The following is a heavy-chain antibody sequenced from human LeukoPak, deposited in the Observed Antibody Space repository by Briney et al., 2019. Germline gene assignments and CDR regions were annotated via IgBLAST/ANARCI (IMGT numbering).Heavy chain of an antibody. J-gene: IGHJ4*02. CDR2: VYPNSGGT. CDR1: GYTFTGHY. V-gene: IGHV1-2*02. Sequence: ASVKVSCKASGYTFTGHYMHWVRQAPGQGLEWMGWVYPNSGGTNYPQKFQGRVTMTRDTSTTTAYVEVSRLTSDDTAVYYCARASRPTVTIDPYYFDYWGQGTLVTVSS. D-gene: IGHD4-17*01. CDR3: ARASRPTVTIDPYYFDY.